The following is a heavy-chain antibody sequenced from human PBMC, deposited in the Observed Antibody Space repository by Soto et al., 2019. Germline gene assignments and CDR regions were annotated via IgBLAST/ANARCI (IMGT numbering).Heavy chain of an antibody. J-gene: IGHJ4*02. CDR3: ARSNTMVRGVIMFFDY. CDR1: GFTFSSYS. V-gene: IGHV3-21*01. D-gene: IGHD3-10*01. Sequence: GGSLRLSCAASGFTFSSYSMNWVRQAPGKGLEWVSSISSSSSYIYYADSVKGRFTISRDNAKNSLYLQMNSLRAEDTAVYYCARSNTMVRGVIMFFDYWGQGTLVTVSS. CDR2: ISSSSSYI.